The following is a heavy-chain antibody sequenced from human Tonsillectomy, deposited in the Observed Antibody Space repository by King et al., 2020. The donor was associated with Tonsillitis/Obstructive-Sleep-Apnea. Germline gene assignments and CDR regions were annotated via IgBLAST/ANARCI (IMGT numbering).Heavy chain of an antibody. D-gene: IGHD2/OR15-2a*01. V-gene: IGHV4-34*01. CDR1: GGSFSGYY. Sequence: VQLQQWGAGLLKPSETLSLTCAVYGGSFSGYYWSWIRQPPGKGLEWIGEINHSGSTNYNPSLKSRVTISVDTSKNQFSLRLSSVTAADTAVYYCARGLSVETFHPYYYYMDVWGKGPTVAVSS. CDR2: INHSGST. J-gene: IGHJ6*03. CDR3: ARGLSVETFHPYYYYMDV.